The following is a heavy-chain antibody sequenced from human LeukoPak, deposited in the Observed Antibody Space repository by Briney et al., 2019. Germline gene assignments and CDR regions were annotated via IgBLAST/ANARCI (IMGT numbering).Heavy chain of an antibody. J-gene: IGHJ5*02. V-gene: IGHV1-2*02. CDR1: GYTFTGYY. CDR3: ARDLLGYCSSTSCYRLINWFDP. D-gene: IGHD2-2*01. CDR2: INPNSGGT. Sequence: ASVKVSCKASGYTFTGYYMHWVRQAPGQGLEWMGWINPNSGGTSYAQKFQGRVTMTRDTSISTAYMELSRLRSDDTAVYYCARDLLGYCSSTSCYRLINWFDPWGQGTLVTVSS.